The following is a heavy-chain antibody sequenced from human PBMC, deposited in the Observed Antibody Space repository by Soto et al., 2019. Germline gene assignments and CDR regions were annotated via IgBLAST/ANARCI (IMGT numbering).Heavy chain of an antibody. J-gene: IGHJ4*02. V-gene: IGHV1-18*01. CDR3: ARTGVYYYDSSGYGYFDY. CDR1: GGTFSSYA. D-gene: IGHD3-22*01. CDR2: ISAYNGNT. Sequence: QVQLVQSGAEVKKPGSSVKVSCKASGGTFSSYAISWVRQAPGQGLEWMGGISAYNGNTNYAQKLQGRVTMTTDTSTSTAYMELRSLRSDDTAVYYCARTGVYYYDSSGYGYFDYWGQGTLVTVSS.